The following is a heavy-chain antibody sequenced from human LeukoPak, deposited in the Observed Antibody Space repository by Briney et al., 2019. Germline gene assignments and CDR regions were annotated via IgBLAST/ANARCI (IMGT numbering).Heavy chain of an antibody. V-gene: IGHV4-39*01. CDR1: GGFVNSSAYY. J-gene: IGHJ5*02. CDR3: TRQLVTNLFEP. D-gene: IGHD4-23*01. CDR2: VYYGTNT. Sequence: SETLSLTCAVSGGFVNSSAYYWAWIRQPPGKGLEFIASVYYGTNTYYNPALKSRVTLSIDTSKNQFSLKLRSVTAADTAVYYCTRQLVTNLFEPWGQGTLLTVSS.